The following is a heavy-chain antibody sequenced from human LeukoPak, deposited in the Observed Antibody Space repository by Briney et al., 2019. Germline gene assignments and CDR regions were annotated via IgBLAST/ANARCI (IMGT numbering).Heavy chain of an antibody. Sequence: GGSLRLSCAASGFTFDEYAIHWVRQAPGKGLEWVSGISWKSGSIGYADSVKGRFTISRDNAKNSLYLQMNRLRVEDTALYYCANIPRRLTSVAGEAIDIWGQGTMVTVSS. D-gene: IGHD4-23*01. CDR1: GFTFDEYA. CDR3: ANIPRRLTSVAGEAIDI. J-gene: IGHJ3*02. V-gene: IGHV3-9*01. CDR2: ISWKSGSI.